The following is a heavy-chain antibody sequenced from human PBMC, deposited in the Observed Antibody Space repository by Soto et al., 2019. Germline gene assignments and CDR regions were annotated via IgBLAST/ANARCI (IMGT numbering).Heavy chain of an antibody. CDR1: GYSFTSYW. Sequence: PGESLKISCKGSGYSFTSYWIGWVRQMPGKGLEWMGIIYPGDSDTRYSPSFQGQVTISADKSISTAYLQWSSLKASDTAMYYCARHIWGGYWAYYYGMDVWGQGTTVTVSS. J-gene: IGHJ6*02. CDR2: IYPGDSDT. V-gene: IGHV5-51*01. CDR3: ARHIWGGYWAYYYGMDV. D-gene: IGHD3-3*01.